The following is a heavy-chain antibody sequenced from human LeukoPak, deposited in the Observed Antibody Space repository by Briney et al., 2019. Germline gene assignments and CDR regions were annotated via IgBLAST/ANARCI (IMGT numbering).Heavy chain of an antibody. CDR1: RYSLTAYY. V-gene: IGHV1-69-2*01. CDR2: VDVEDGDT. Sequence: VTVSCKASRYSLTAYYMHWLGPAPGKGLEGLGRVDVEDGDTMLAPNFHNRVTITPDTSTDTVHMELTSLRSDDTAFYYGARFNIGGSQSSFDPWGQGTLVTVSS. CDR3: ARFNIGGSQSSFDP. D-gene: IGHD2/OR15-2a*01. J-gene: IGHJ5*02.